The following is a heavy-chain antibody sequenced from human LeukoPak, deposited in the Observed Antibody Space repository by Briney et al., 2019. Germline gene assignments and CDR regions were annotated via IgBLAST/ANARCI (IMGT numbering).Heavy chain of an antibody. CDR1: ASGDDFTSHR. V-gene: IGHV3-21*05. Sequence: PGGSLRLSCRASASGDDFTSHRMNWVRQAPGKGLEWISYIHSSGNYIFDAASVKGRFTVSRDNARNSLYLQMNSLRVEDTAMYYCAREWNSRATFDYWGQGTLVTVSS. CDR2: IHSSGNYI. D-gene: IGHD1-1*01. CDR3: AREWNSRATFDY. J-gene: IGHJ4*02.